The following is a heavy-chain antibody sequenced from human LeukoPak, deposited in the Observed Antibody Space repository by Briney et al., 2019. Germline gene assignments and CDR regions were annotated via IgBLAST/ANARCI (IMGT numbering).Heavy chain of an antibody. CDR2: IYYSGRT. CDR1: GGSISSYY. J-gene: IGHJ3*02. CDR3: ARVQIYGDDAFDI. V-gene: IGHV4-59*01. Sequence: SETLSLTCTVSGGSISSYYWSWIRQPPGKGLEWIGYIYYSGRTNYNPSLKSRVTISVDTSKNQFSLKLSSVTAADTAVYYCARVQIYGDDAFDIWGQGTMVTVSS. D-gene: IGHD4-17*01.